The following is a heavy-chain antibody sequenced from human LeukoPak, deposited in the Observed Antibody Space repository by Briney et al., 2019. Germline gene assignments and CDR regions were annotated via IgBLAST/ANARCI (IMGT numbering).Heavy chain of an antibody. Sequence: SEILSLTCTVSGGSISSDENYWSWIRQPPGKGLEWIGYIYYSAITYYNPSLKSLVSIAVNTSKNQFSLKLSSVIAADTAVYYSARVLSGSESLYYSDYWGQGALVTVSS. CDR2: IYYSAIT. V-gene: IGHV4-30-4*01. CDR1: GGSISSDENY. D-gene: IGHD3-10*01. CDR3: ARVLSGSESLYYSDY. J-gene: IGHJ4*02.